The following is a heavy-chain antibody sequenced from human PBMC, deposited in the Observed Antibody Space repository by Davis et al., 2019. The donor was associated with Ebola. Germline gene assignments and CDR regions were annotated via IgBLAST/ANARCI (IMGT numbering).Heavy chain of an antibody. J-gene: IGHJ5*02. D-gene: IGHD3-10*01. CDR3: ARDMGMVQEANWFDP. CDR2: ISAYNGNT. V-gene: IGHV1-18*04. CDR1: GYTFTSYY. Sequence: AASVKVSCKASGYTFTSYYMHWVRQAPGQGFEWMGWISAYNGNTNYAQKLQGRVTMTTDTSTSTAYMELRSLRSDDTAVYYCARDMGMVQEANWFDPWGQGTLVTVSS.